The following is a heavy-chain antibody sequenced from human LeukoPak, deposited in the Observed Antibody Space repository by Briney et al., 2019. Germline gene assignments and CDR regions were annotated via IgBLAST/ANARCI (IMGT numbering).Heavy chain of an antibody. CDR3: AKEGSSWLYYFDS. V-gene: IGHV3-43*02. CDR2: ISENGGST. CDR1: GFTFDNYV. D-gene: IGHD6-13*01. J-gene: IGHJ4*02. Sequence: GGSLRLSCAASGFTFDNYVMHWVHQAPGKGLEWVSLISENGGSTYYADSVKGRFTISRDNSKNSLYLQMNSLRTEDTALYYCAKEGSSWLYYFDSWGQGTLVTVSS.